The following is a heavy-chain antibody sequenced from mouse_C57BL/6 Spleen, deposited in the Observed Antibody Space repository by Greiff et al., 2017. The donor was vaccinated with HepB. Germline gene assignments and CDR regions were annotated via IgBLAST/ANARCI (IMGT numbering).Heavy chain of an antibody. J-gene: IGHJ4*01. CDR2: IHPNSGST. Sequence: QVQLQQPGAELVKPGASAKLSCKASGYTFTSYWMHWVKQRPGQGLEWIGMIHPNSGSTNYNEKFKSKATLTVDKSSSTAYMQLSSLTSEDSAVYYCASYDYGSSYNYAMDYWGQGTSVTVSS. CDR1: GYTFTSYW. D-gene: IGHD1-1*01. V-gene: IGHV1-64*01. CDR3: ASYDYGSSYNYAMDY.